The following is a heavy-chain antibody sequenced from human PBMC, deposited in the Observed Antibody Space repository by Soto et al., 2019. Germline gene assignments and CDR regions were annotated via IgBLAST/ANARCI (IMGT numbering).Heavy chain of an antibody. CDR1: GYTLTELS. D-gene: IGHD5-12*01. CDR2: FDPEDGET. J-gene: IGHJ4*02. Sequence: ASVKVSCKVSGYTLTELSMHWVRQSPGKGLEWMGGFDPEDGETIYAQKFQGRVTMTEDTSTDTAYMELRSLRSEDTAVYYCATYPAPRYSGYDPLFDYWGQGTLVTVSS. V-gene: IGHV1-24*01. CDR3: ATYPAPRYSGYDPLFDY.